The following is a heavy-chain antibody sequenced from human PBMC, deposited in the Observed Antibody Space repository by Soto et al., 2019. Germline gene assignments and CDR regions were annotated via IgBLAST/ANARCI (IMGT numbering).Heavy chain of an antibody. CDR2: INPSGGST. J-gene: IGHJ1*01. V-gene: IGHV1-46*01. CDR1: GYTFTSYY. Sequence: GASVKVSCKASGYTFTSYYMHWVRQAPGQGLEWMGIINPSGGSTSYAQKFQGRVTMTRDTSTSTVYMELSSLRSEDTAVYYCARGRIVVVPAAQIVEYFQHRGQGTLVTVSS. CDR3: ARGRIVVVPAAQIVEYFQH. D-gene: IGHD2-2*01.